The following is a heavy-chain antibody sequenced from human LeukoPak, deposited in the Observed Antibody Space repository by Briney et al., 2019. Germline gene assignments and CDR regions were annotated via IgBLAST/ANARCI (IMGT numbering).Heavy chain of an antibody. CDR2: IYYSGST. J-gene: IGHJ6*04. V-gene: IGHV4-30-4*01. CDR3: ARDRNYYGSGSSGMDV. CDR1: GGSISSGDYC. Sequence: SQTLSLTCTVSGGSISSGDYCWSWIRQPPGKGLEWIGYIYYSGSTYYNPSLKSRVTISVDTSKNQFSLKLSSVTAPDTAVYYCARDRNYYGSGSSGMDVWGKGTTVTVSS. D-gene: IGHD3-10*01.